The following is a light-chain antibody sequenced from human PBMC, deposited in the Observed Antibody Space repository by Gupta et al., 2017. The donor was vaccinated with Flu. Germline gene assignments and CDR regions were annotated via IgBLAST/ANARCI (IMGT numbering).Light chain of an antibody. CDR2: WAS. J-gene: IGKJ1*01. V-gene: IGKV4-1*01. Sequence: DTVLTQSADSVAVSLGEGATIRCKSSQSLLYSVDKKNYLAWYQQRPGQPPRLLLYWASTRESGVPDRFSGSGSGTDFSRTISGLQAEDVAIYYCQQYYNSPRTFGQGTKIELK. CDR3: QQYYNSPRT. CDR1: QSLLYSVDKKNY.